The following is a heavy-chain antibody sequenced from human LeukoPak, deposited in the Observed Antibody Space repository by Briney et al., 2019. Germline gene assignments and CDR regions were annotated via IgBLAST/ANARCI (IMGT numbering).Heavy chain of an antibody. J-gene: IGHJ4*02. Sequence: ASVNVSCKASGYTFTSYYMHWVRQAPGQGLEWMGIINPSGGSTSYAQKFQGRVTMTRDLSTNTVYMELSSLRSEDTAVYYCARDIYDYVWGSYYPSDYWGQGTLVTVSS. CDR2: INPSGGST. CDR1: GYTFTSYY. D-gene: IGHD3-16*01. V-gene: IGHV1-46*01. CDR3: ARDIYDYVWGSYYPSDY.